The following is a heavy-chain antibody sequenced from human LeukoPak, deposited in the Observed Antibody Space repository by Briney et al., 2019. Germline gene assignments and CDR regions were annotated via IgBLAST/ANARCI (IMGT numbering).Heavy chain of an antibody. CDR2: IYYSGST. V-gene: IGHV4-59*01. D-gene: IGHD2-2*01. CDR1: GGSISSYY. CDR3: ASRRVVPAANYYYYYGMDV. J-gene: IGHJ6*02. Sequence: SETLSLTCTVSGGSISSYYWSWIRQPPGKGLEWMGYIYYSGSTNYKPSLKSRVTISVDTAKNQFSLKLSSLTAADTAVYYCASRRVVPAANYYYYYGMDVWGQGTTVTVSS.